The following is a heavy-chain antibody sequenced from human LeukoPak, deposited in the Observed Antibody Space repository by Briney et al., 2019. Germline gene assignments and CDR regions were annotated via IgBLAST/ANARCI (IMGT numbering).Heavy chain of an antibody. D-gene: IGHD1-26*01. J-gene: IGHJ3*02. CDR2: IYYSGST. Sequence: SETLSLTCTVSGGSVGSYYWSWIRQSPGKELEWIGYIYYSGSTNCNPSLKSRVTISVDTSKNQFSLKLSSVTAADTGVYYCARDPLSRSYYGPFDIWGQGTMVTVSS. V-gene: IGHV4-59*02. CDR1: GGSVGSYY. CDR3: ARDPLSRSYYGPFDI.